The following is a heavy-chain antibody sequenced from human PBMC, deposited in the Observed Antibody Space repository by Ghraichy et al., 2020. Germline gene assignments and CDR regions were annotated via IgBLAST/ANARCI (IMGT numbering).Heavy chain of an antibody. D-gene: IGHD5-18*01. CDR3: ARDSTEADTAMGL. Sequence: GGSLRLSCAASGFTLSSYSMNWVRQAPGKGLEWVSYISSSSSTIYYADSVKGRFTISRDNAKNSLYLQMNSLRAEDTAVYYCARDSTEADTAMGLWGQGTLVTVSS. J-gene: IGHJ4*02. CDR2: ISSSSSTI. CDR1: GFTLSSYS. V-gene: IGHV3-48*01.